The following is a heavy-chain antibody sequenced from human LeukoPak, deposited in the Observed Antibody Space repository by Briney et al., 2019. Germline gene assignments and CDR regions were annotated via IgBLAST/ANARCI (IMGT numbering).Heavy chain of an antibody. CDR2: ISWNSGSI. CDR3: AKDHGIYYDSSGYYPRTYYYGMDV. V-gene: IGHV3-9*01. D-gene: IGHD3-22*01. J-gene: IGHJ6*02. CDR1: GFTFDDYA. Sequence: GGSLRLSCAASGFTFDDYAMHWVRQAPGKGLEWVSGISWNSGSIVYADSVKGRFTISRDNAKNSLYLQMNSLRAEDTALYYCAKDHGIYYDSSGYYPRTYYYGMDVWGQGTTVTVSS.